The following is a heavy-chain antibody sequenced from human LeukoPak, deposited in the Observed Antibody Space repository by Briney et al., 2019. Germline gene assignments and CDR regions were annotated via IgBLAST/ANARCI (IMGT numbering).Heavy chain of an antibody. J-gene: IGHJ4*02. Sequence: GSLRLSCAASGFTSSRYWMSWVCQAPGEGRGWVANIKQDVGEKYYVDSVKGQVTTSRDNAKNSLYLQMSTLRAEDTAVYYCARELGVSYYEPYYFDYWGQGTLVTVSS. CDR3: ARELGVSYYEPYYFDY. D-gene: IGHD1-26*01. CDR2: IKQDVGEK. V-gene: IGHV3-7*01. CDR1: GFTSSRYW.